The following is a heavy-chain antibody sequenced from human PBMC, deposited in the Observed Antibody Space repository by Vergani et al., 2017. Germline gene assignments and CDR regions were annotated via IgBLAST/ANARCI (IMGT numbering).Heavy chain of an antibody. Sequence: VQLLESGGGLVQPGGSLRLSCAASGFTFSSYAMSWVRQAPGKGLEWIGSIYYSGSTYYNPSLKSRVTISVDTSKNQFSLKLSSVTAADTAVYYCARRRYYYDSSGYYIFDYGGQGTLVTVSS. CDR3: ARRRYYYDSSGYYIFDY. CDR1: GFTFSSYA. D-gene: IGHD3-22*01. V-gene: IGHV4-39*01. CDR2: IYYSGST. J-gene: IGHJ4*02.